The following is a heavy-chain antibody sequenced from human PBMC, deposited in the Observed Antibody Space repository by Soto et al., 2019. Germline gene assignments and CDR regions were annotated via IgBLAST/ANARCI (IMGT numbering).Heavy chain of an antibody. J-gene: IGHJ6*02. Sequence: QAHLEQSGAEVKRPGASVKVSCKASGYTFTDFDINWLRQASGQGPEWMGWMNAKSGDTFFAQRFQGKFNMSWDTSLSTAYMEVGSLTSDDTAIYYCARGNPFNYAGFDVWGQGTTVAVSS. D-gene: IGHD3-16*01. CDR2: MNAKSGDT. V-gene: IGHV1-8*01. CDR1: GYTFTDFD. CDR3: ARGNPFNYAGFDV.